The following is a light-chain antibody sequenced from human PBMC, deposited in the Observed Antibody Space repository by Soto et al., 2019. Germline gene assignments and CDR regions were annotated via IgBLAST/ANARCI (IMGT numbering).Light chain of an antibody. Sequence: AIQMTQSPTSLSASVGDRVTLACRASQGIRDDLAWYQHKPGKAPKLLIYAASSLQSGVPSRFSGSGSGTDFTLTISSLQPEDFATYYCLQDYIYPWTFGQGTKVDIK. CDR1: QGIRDD. V-gene: IGKV1-6*01. CDR3: LQDYIYPWT. CDR2: AAS. J-gene: IGKJ1*01.